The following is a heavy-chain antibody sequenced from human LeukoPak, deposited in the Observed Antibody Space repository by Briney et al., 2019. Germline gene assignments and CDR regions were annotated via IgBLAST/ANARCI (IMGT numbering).Heavy chain of an antibody. D-gene: IGHD4-17*01. CDR2: ISAYNGNT. J-gene: IGHJ6*03. Sequence: ASVKVSCKASGYTFTSYGISWVRQAPGQGLEWMGWISAYNGNTNYAQKLQGRVTMTTDTSTSTAYMELRSLRSDDTAVYYCARRHYGDTNYYYYYMDVWGKGTTVTISS. CDR1: GYTFTSYG. V-gene: IGHV1-18*01. CDR3: ARRHYGDTNYYYYYMDV.